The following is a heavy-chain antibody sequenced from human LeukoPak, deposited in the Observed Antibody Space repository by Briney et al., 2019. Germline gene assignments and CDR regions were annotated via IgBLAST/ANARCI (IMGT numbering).Heavy chain of an antibody. CDR2: IYPGDSDT. CDR3: ARRSYFYDSSAYLYYFDY. J-gene: IGHJ4*02. Sequence: GESLKISCKGSGYSFTSYWIGWVRQMTGKGLEWMAIIYPGDSDTRYSPSFQGQVTISADKSISTAYLQWSSLKASDTAMYYCARRSYFYDSSAYLYYFDYWGQGTLVTVSS. D-gene: IGHD3-22*01. V-gene: IGHV5-51*01. CDR1: GYSFTSYW.